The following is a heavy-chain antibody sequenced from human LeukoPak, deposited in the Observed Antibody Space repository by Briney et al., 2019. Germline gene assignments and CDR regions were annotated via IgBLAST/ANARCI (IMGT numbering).Heavy chain of an antibody. CDR2: IYTSGST. D-gene: IGHD3-9*01. V-gene: IGHV4-61*02. CDR3: ARDGNGVRYNWFDP. CDR1: GGSISSGSYY. Sequence: SETLSLTYTVSGGSISSGSYYWSWIRQPAGKGLEWIGRIYTSGSTNYNPSLKSRVTISVDTSKNQFSLKLSSVTAADTAVYYCARDGNGVRYNWFDPWGQGTLVTVSS. J-gene: IGHJ5*02.